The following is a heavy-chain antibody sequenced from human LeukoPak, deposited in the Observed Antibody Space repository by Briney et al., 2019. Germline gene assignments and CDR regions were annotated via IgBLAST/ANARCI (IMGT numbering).Heavy chain of an antibody. D-gene: IGHD3-3*01. CDR3: ARDRSYDFWSGYYDY. CDR2: ISSDGSDK. CDR1: GFTFSSYS. J-gene: IGHJ4*02. Sequence: GGSLRLSCAASGFTFSSYSMNWVRQAPGKGLEWVAIISSDGSDKRYADSVKGRFTISRDNSQNTLYLQMNSLRAEDTAVYYCARDRSYDFWSGYYDYWGQGTLVTVSS. V-gene: IGHV3-30*03.